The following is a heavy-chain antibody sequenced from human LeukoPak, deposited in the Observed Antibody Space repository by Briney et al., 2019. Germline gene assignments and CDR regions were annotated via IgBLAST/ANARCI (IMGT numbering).Heavy chain of an antibody. V-gene: IGHV4-39*01. CDR1: GGSISSSNYY. Sequence: SETLSLTCTVSGGSISSSNYYWGWIRQPPGKGLEWIGSISYSGTTYYNPSLESRVTISVDTSKSQFSLKLTSVTAADTAVYYCATPAARLYSSGWYPDYWGQGTLVTVSS. J-gene: IGHJ4*02. CDR2: ISYSGTT. D-gene: IGHD6-19*01. CDR3: ATPAARLYSSGWYPDY.